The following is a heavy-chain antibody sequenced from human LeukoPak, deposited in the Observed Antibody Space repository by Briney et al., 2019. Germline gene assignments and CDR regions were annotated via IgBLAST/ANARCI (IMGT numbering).Heavy chain of an antibody. CDR1: GFTFSSYA. Sequence: GGALRLSCAASGFTFSSYAMHGVREAPGKGGEWGAVISYDGSNKYYADSVKGRFTISRDNAKNSLYLQMNSLRAEDTAVYYCAKGIGSYYQAFDIWGQGTMVTVSS. J-gene: IGHJ3*02. CDR3: AKGIGSYYQAFDI. V-gene: IGHV3-30-3*01. CDR2: ISYDGSNK. D-gene: IGHD1-26*01.